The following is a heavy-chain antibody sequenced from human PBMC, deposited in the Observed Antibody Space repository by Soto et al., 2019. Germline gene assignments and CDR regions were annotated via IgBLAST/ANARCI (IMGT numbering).Heavy chain of an antibody. Sequence: EVQLVESGGGVVKSGGSLRLCCSASGFTFSSYSMNWVREAPGKGLEWVSSISSSSSYIYYADSVKGRFTISRDNAKNSLYLQMNSLRAEDTAVYYCAREGVIAAAGTGYIYWGQGTLVTVSS. V-gene: IGHV3-21*01. CDR1: GFTFSSYS. D-gene: IGHD6-13*01. CDR3: AREGVIAAAGTGYIY. J-gene: IGHJ4*02. CDR2: ISSSSSYI.